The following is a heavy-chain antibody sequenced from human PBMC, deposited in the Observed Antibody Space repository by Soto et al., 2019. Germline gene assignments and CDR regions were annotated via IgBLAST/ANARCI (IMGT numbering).Heavy chain of an antibody. CDR2: IYYSGST. CDR1: VGSFSIYY. CDR3: ARGLWSGYYYYYYGMDV. Sequence: SEPLSLTCTFSVGSFSIYYWTGIRPATGQGLEWIGYIYYSGSTNYNPSLKSRVTISVDTSKNQFSLKLSSVTAADTAVYYCARGLWSGYYYYYYGMDVWGQGTTVTVSS. J-gene: IGHJ6*02. D-gene: IGHD3-3*01. V-gene: IGHV4-59*01.